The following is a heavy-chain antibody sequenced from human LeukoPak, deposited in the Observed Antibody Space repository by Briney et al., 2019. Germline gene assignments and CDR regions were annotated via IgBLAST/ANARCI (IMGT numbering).Heavy chain of an antibody. CDR1: GFTFSSYW. CDR2: INSDGSST. D-gene: IGHD2-15*01. CDR3: ARDCSGGSCYSRSYYYYGMDV. Sequence: GGSLRLSCAASGFTFSSYWMHWVRQAPGKGLVWVSRINSDGSSTSYADSVKGRFTISRDNAKNTLYLQMNSLRAEDTAVYYCARDCSGGSCYSRSYYYYGMDVWGQGTTVTVSS. J-gene: IGHJ6*02. V-gene: IGHV3-74*01.